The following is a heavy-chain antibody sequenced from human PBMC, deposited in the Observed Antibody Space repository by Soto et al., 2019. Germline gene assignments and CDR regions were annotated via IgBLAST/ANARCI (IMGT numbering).Heavy chain of an antibody. CDR3: ARLPRYGDSPPDL. CDR2: SSAYNGKT. Sequence: QGQLVQAGNEVKKPGASVKVSCKASGYTFSMYGITWVRQAPGQGLEWMGWSSAYNGKTQYAQKLQGRVAMTTDTSTTTAHMELRRLRSDDTAMYYWARLPRYGDSPPDLWGQGTLVTVSS. V-gene: IGHV1-18*01. CDR1: GYTFSMYG. J-gene: IGHJ4*02. D-gene: IGHD6-13*01.